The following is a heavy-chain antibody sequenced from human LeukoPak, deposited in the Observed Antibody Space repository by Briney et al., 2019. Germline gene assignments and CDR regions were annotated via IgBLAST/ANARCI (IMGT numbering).Heavy chain of an antibody. CDR1: GFSFDEYA. V-gene: IGHV3-9*01. CDR2: ISWNSGRL. Sequence: GGSLRLSCAASGFSFDEYAMQWVRQAPGKGLEWVSGISWNSGRLAYADSVRGRFTISRDNRRNSLFLQMNSLRVEDTALYYCVKDIGVRENSKDVWGQGTTVTVSS. CDR3: VKDIGVRENSKDV. J-gene: IGHJ6*02. D-gene: IGHD3-10*01.